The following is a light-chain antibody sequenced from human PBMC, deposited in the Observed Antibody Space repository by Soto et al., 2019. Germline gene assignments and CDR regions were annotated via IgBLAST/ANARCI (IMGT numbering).Light chain of an antibody. CDR3: CSYTSSTFYV. J-gene: IGLJ1*01. Sequence: QSVLTQPASVSGSPGQSITISCTGTSSDVGGYNYVSWYQQHPGKAPKLMIYDVSNRPSGVSNRFSGSKSGNTASLTISGLQAEEEADYYCCSYTSSTFYVFGTGPKVTVL. CDR2: DVS. V-gene: IGLV2-14*01. CDR1: SSDVGGYNY.